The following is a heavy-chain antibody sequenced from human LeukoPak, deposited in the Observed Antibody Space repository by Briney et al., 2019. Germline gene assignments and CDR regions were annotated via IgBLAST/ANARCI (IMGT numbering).Heavy chain of an antibody. CDR3: ARDPYGDYVFDP. CDR2: IYYSGST. CDR1: GGSISSSTYY. D-gene: IGHD4-17*01. Sequence: SETLSLTCTVSGGSISSSTYYWGWIRQPPGKGLEWIGSIYYSGSTYYNPSLKSRVTISVDTSKNQFSLKLTAVTAAVTAVYYCARDPYGDYVFDPWGQGTLVTVSS. J-gene: IGHJ5*02. V-gene: IGHV4-39*07.